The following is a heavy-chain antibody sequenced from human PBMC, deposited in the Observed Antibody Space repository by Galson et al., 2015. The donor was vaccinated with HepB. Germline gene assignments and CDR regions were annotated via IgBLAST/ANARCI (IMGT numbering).Heavy chain of an antibody. Sequence: SLRLSCAASGFTFSNAWMSWVRQAPGKGLEWVGRIKSKTDGGTTDYAAPVKGRFTISRDDSKNTLYLQMNSLKTEDTAVYYCTTGVAAAPFDYWGQGTLVTVSS. CDR3: TTGVAAAPFDY. V-gene: IGHV3-15*01. CDR2: IKSKTDGGTT. D-gene: IGHD6-13*01. J-gene: IGHJ4*02. CDR1: GFTFSNAW.